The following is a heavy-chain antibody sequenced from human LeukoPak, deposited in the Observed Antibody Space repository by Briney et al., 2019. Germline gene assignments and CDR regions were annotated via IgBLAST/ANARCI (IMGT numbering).Heavy chain of an antibody. V-gene: IGHV4-59*01. CDR1: GGSISSYY. J-gene: IGHJ5*02. CDR3: ARRDVFNWFDP. D-gene: IGHD2-8*02. CDR2: ISYSGST. Sequence: SETLSLTCTVSGGSISSYYRSWIRQPPGKGLEWIGYISYSGSTNYNPSLKSRVTVSVDTSKNQFSLKMSSVTAADTAVYYCARRDVFNWFDPWGQGTLVTVSS.